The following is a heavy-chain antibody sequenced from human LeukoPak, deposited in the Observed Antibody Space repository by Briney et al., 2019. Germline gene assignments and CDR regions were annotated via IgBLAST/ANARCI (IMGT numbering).Heavy chain of an antibody. CDR2: IYYNGST. J-gene: IGHJ2*01. V-gene: IGHV4-59*08. CDR1: GGSISSYY. D-gene: IGHD3-22*01. Sequence: SEALSLTCTVSGGSISSYYWSWIRQPPGKGLEWIGYIYYNGSTNYNPSLKSRVTISVDTSKSQFSLKLSSVTAADTAVYYCARRGASYYYDSSGYYRTWYFDLWGRGTLVTVSS. CDR3: ARRGASYYYDSSGYYRTWYFDL.